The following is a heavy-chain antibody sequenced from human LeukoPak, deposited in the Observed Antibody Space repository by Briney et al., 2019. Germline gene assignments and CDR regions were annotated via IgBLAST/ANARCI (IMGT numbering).Heavy chain of an antibody. J-gene: IGHJ6*02. V-gene: IGHV1-2*02. D-gene: IGHD2-15*01. CDR2: LNPNSGGT. CDR3: AKVGDFHGLDV. CDR1: GYTFTGYY. Sequence: ASVKVSCKASGYTFTGYYLHWVRQAPGQGLEWMGWLNPNSGGTNYGQKFKGRVTMTRDTSINTGYMELTRLRSDDTAVHYCAKVGDFHGLDVWGQGATVTVSS.